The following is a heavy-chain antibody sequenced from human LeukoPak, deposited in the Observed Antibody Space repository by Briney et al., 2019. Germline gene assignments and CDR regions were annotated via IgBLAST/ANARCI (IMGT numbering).Heavy chain of an antibody. CDR3: ARVHGYYDILTGYYGYYFDY. CDR1: DGSFSGYY. J-gene: IGHJ4*02. D-gene: IGHD3-9*01. CDR2: INHSGST. V-gene: IGHV4-34*01. Sequence: SETLSLTCAVYDGSFSGYYWTWIRQPPGKGLEWIGEINHSGSTNYNPSLKSRVTIDTFKNQFSLKLTSVTAADTAVYYCARVHGYYDILTGYYGYYFDYWGQGTLVTVSS.